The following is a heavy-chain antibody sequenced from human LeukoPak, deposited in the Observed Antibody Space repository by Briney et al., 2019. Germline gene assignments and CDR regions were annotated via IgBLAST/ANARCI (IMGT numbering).Heavy chain of an antibody. D-gene: IGHD6-6*01. CDR2: ISWDGGST. V-gene: IGHV3-43D*03. CDR3: AKDQLVQGYYYMDV. J-gene: IGHJ6*03. CDR1: GFTFDDYA. Sequence: GGSLRLSCAASGFTFDDYAMHWVRQAPGKGLEWVSLISWDGGSTYYADSAKGRFTISRDNSKNSLYLQMNSLRAEDTALYYCAKDQLVQGYYYMDVWGKGTTVTVSS.